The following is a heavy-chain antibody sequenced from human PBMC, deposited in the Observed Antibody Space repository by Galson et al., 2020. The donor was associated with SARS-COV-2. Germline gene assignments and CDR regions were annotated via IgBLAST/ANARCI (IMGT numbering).Heavy chain of an antibody. Sequence: GGSLRLSCAASGFTFSSYGMHWVRQAPGKGLEWVAVIWYDGSNKYYADSVKGRFTISRDNSKNTLYLQMNSLRAEDTAVYYCAKDGGYSYGSDYYYYGMDVWGPGTTVTVS. V-gene: IGHV3-33*06. CDR3: AKDGGYSYGSDYYYYGMDV. CDR2: IWYDGSNK. CDR1: GFTFSSYG. D-gene: IGHD5-18*01. J-gene: IGHJ6*02.